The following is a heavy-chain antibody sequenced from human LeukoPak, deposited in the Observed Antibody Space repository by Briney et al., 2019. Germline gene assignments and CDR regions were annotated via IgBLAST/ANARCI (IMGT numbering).Heavy chain of an antibody. CDR3: VKGRGNSGHDASLLDY. V-gene: IGHV3-64D*09. Sequence: PGGSLRLSCSASGLTFSNYGLHWVRQAPGKGLEYVSAISDNGDSTYYVDSVKGRFTISRDNSKNTLYLQMSSLRVEDTAVYYCVKGRGNSGHDASLLDYWGQGTLVTVSS. CDR2: ISDNGDST. CDR1: GLTFSNYG. J-gene: IGHJ4*02. D-gene: IGHD5-12*01.